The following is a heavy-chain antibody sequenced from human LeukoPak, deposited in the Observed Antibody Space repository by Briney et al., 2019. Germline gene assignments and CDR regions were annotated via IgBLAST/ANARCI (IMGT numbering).Heavy chain of an antibody. CDR3: AREQRYGSGSYSLFDY. J-gene: IGHJ4*02. CDR2: IIPIFGTA. V-gene: IGHV1-69*13. Sequence: GTSVKVSCKASGGTFSSYAISWVRQAPGQGLEWMGGIIPIFGTANYAQKFQGRVTITADESTSTAYMELSSLRSEDTAVYYWAREQRYGSGSYSLFDYWGQGTLVTVSS. CDR1: GGTFSSYA. D-gene: IGHD3-10*01.